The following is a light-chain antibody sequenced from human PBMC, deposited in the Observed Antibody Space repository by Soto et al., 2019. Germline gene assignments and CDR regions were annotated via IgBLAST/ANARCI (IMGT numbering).Light chain of an antibody. Sequence: EIVLTQSPATLSLSPGERATLSCRASQSVSSYLAWYQQKPGQAPRLLIYDASNRATGIPARFSGSGSGTDFTLTICSLEPEDFAVYYCQQRSNWPPWTFGQGTKVEIK. J-gene: IGKJ1*01. CDR3: QQRSNWPPWT. CDR2: DAS. V-gene: IGKV3-11*01. CDR1: QSVSSY.